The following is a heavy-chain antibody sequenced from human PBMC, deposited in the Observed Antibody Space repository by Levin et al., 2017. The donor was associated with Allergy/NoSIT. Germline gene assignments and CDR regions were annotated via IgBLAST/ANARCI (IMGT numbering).Heavy chain of an antibody. Sequence: PGGSLRLSCAASGFTFDDYAMHWVRQAPGKGLEWVSGISWNSGSIGYADSVKGRFTISRDNAKNSLYLQMNSLRAEDTALYYCAKDKLVGRLWFRELLYFQYAFDSWGQGTMVTVSS. CDR1: GFTFDDYA. CDR2: ISWNSGSI. CDR3: AKDKLVGRLWFRELLYFQYAFDS. V-gene: IGHV3-9*01. D-gene: IGHD3-10*01. J-gene: IGHJ3*02.